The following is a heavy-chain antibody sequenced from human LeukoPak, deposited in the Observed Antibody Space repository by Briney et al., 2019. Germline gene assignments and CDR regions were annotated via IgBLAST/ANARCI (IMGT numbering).Heavy chain of an antibody. CDR2: ISYTGST. CDR3: AKDRGPYSGYDSFFDF. D-gene: IGHD5-12*01. V-gene: IGHV4-31*03. J-gene: IGHJ4*02. CDR1: GGSISRDGYY. Sequence: SETLSLTCTVSGGSISRDGYYWSWIRQNPGKGLEWIGYISYTGSTYYNPSLKSRVTMSVDTSKSHLSLKLNSVTAADTAVYYCAKDRGPYSGYDSFFDFWGQGTLVTVSS.